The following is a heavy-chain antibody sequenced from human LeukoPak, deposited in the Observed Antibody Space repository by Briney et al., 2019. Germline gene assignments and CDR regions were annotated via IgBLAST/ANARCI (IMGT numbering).Heavy chain of an antibody. CDR3: ARDSTYYYGSGSSGPHYFDY. CDR2: ISYDGGDT. J-gene: IGHJ4*02. CDR1: GVIFSSYA. D-gene: IGHD3-10*01. Sequence: PGGSLRLSCAASGVIFSSYAMHWVRQAPGKGLEWVAIISYDGGDTYYADSVKGRFTISRDNSKNTLDLQLNSLRVEDTAVYYCARDSTYYYGSGSSGPHYFDYWGQGTLVTVSS. V-gene: IGHV3-30*01.